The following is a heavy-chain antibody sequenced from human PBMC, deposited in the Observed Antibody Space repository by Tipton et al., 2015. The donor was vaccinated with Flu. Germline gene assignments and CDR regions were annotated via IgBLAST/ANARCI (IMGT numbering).Heavy chain of an antibody. Sequence: VQLVQSGGGLIQPGGSLRLSCAASAFPVITNYMSWVRQAPGKGLEWVSLIYSDDTTYYADSVKGRFTISRDNSKNTLHLQMNGLRAEDTAVYYCARSSSGWTRNDAFDIWGQGSRVTVSS. CDR2: IYSDDTT. V-gene: IGHV3-53*01. J-gene: IGHJ3*02. CDR3: ARSSSGWTRNDAFDI. CDR1: AFPVITNY. D-gene: IGHD6-19*01.